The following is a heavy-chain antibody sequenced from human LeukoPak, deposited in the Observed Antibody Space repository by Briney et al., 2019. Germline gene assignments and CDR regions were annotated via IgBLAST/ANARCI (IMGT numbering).Heavy chain of an antibody. CDR1: GGSISTGDFF. J-gene: IGHJ3*02. CDR3: ARHHDYGDYGRAFDI. Sequence: SETLSLTCTVSGGSISTGDFFWGWIRQPPGKDLEWIGSIRYGGNTLYNPSLKSRLAIAIDTSKNQFSLKLSPVTAADTAVYYCARHHDYGDYGRAFDIWGPGTMVTVS. V-gene: IGHV4-39*01. CDR2: IRYGGNT. D-gene: IGHD4-17*01.